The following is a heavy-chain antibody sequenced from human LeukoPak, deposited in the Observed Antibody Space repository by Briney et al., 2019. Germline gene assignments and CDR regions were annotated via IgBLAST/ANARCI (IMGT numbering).Heavy chain of an antibody. CDR1: GGTFSSYA. V-gene: IGHV1-69*13. D-gene: IGHD3-16*01. CDR2: IIPIFGTA. Sequence: GASVKVSCKASGGTFSSYAISWVRQAPGQGFEWMGGIIPIFGTANYAQKFQGRVTITADESTSTAYMELSSLRSEDTAVYYCARENIRDLGVFDYWGQGTLVTVSS. J-gene: IGHJ4*02. CDR3: ARENIRDLGVFDY.